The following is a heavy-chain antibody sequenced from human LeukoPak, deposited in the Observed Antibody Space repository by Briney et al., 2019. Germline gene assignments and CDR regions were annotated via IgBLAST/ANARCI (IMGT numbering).Heavy chain of an antibody. CDR3: ARIRGYSGYDGFDY. Sequence: GGSLRLSCAASGFTFSSYSINWVRQAPGKGLEWVSYISSSSSTIYYADSVKGRFTISRDNAKNSLYLQMNSLRAEDTAVYYCARIRGYSGYDGFDYWGQGTLVTVSS. V-gene: IGHV3-48*04. CDR2: ISSSSSTI. J-gene: IGHJ4*02. D-gene: IGHD5-12*01. CDR1: GFTFSSYS.